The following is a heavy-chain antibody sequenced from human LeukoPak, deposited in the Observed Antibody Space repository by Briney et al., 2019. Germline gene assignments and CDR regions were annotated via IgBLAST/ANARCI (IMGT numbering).Heavy chain of an antibody. CDR1: GFTFSTCW. CDR3: AELGITMIGGV. CDR2: IKQDGGEK. V-gene: IGHV3-7*01. J-gene: IGHJ6*04. Sequence: PGGSLRLSCAASGFTFSTCWMSWVRQAPGKGLEWVANIKQDGGEKYYVDSVQGRFTISRENAKSSLYLQMNSLRAEDTAVYYCAELGITMIGGVWGKGTTVTISS. D-gene: IGHD3-10*02.